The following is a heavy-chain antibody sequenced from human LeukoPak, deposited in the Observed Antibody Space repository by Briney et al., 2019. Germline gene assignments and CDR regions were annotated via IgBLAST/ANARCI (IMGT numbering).Heavy chain of an antibody. D-gene: IGHD1-26*01. J-gene: IGHJ4*02. V-gene: IGHV3-74*01. Sequence: PGGSLRLSCTASGFTFSSYWMHWVRQAPGKGLVWVSRINSDGSSTYHADSVKGRFTISRDNSKNTVYLQMNSLRAEDTAVYYCAKGRGSPYYFEYWGQGTLVTVSS. CDR1: GFTFSSYW. CDR2: INSDGSST. CDR3: AKGRGSPYYFEY.